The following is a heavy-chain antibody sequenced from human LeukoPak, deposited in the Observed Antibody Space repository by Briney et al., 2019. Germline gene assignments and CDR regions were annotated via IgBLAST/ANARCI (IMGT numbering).Heavy chain of an antibody. D-gene: IGHD2-15*01. V-gene: IGHV3-23*01. J-gene: IGHJ4*02. CDR1: GFTFSSYA. CDR3: AKSQSDCSGGSCYSAYFDY. CDR2: ISGSGGST. Sequence: GGSLRLSCAASGFTFSSYAMSWVRQAPGKGLEWVSAISGSGGSTYYADSVKGRFTISRDNSKNTLYLQMNSLRAEDTAVYYCAKSQSDCSGGSCYSAYFDYWGQGTLVTVSS.